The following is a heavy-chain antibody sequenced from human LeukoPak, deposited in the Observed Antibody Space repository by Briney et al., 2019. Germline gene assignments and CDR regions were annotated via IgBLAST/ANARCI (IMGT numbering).Heavy chain of an antibody. CDR1: GFTVSSNY. V-gene: IGHV3-53*01. D-gene: IGHD2-15*01. Sequence: GGSLRLSCAASGFTVSSNYMSWVRQAPGKGLEWVSVIYSGGSTYYADSVKGRFTISRDNSKNTLYLQMNSLRAEVTAVYYCASQYCSGGSCPDYWGQGTLVTVSS. CDR2: IYSGGST. CDR3: ASQYCSGGSCPDY. J-gene: IGHJ4*02.